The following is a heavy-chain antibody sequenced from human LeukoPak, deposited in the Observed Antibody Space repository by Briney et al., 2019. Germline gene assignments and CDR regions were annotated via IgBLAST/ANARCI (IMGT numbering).Heavy chain of an antibody. D-gene: IGHD3-10*01. CDR1: GFIFSNYA. V-gene: IGHV3-23*01. CDR3: AKVSGRIQIWPQPFGDGMDV. Sequence: GGSLRLSCVASGFIFSNYAMSWVRQAPGKGLECVSAISGSGGNTYYADSVKGRFTISRDNSKNMLYLQMNSLRAEDTAVYYCAKVSGRIQIWPQPFGDGMDVWGQGTTVTVSS. J-gene: IGHJ6*02. CDR2: ISGSGGNT.